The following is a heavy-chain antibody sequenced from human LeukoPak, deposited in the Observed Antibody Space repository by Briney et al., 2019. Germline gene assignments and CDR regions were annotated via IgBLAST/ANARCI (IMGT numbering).Heavy chain of an antibody. D-gene: IGHD2-21*02. CDR1: GFTFSTSG. CDR3: AKAVTATTIDY. V-gene: IGHV3-30*18. J-gene: IGHJ4*02. Sequence: GGSLILSCAAAGFTFSTSGSHWVRQAASKLLELVAIISYDGSNKYYAASVKGRFTISRDTSTNTLYLQMASLRAEDTAVSYCAKAVTATTIDYWGQGTLVTVSS. CDR2: ISYDGSNK.